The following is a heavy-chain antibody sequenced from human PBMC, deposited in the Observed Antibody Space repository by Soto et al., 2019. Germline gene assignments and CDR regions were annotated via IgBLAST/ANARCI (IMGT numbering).Heavy chain of an antibody. CDR2: IEPSGGSR. CDR1: GYTFTSYY. D-gene: IGHD4-17*01. CDR3: ARTTMTFYYFDF. Sequence: QVQLVQSGAEVKKPGASVKVSCKASGYTFTSYYMHWVRQAPGQGLEWMGVIEPSGGSRSYTQKFQGRVTMTRDTSTSTVYRELSSLRSEDTAVYYCARTTMTFYYFDFWGQGTLVTVSS. V-gene: IGHV1-46*01. J-gene: IGHJ4*02.